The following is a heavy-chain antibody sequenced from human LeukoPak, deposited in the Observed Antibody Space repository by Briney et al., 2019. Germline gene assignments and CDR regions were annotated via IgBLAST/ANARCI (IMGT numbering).Heavy chain of an antibody. V-gene: IGHV1-69*13. CDR3: VATNYYDSSGYYYPFDY. CDR1: GGTFSSYA. Sequence: ASVKVSCKASGGTFSSYAISWVRQAPGQGLEWMGGIIPILGTANYAQKFQGRVTITADESTSTAYMELSSLRSEDTAVYYCVATNYYDSSGYYYPFDYWGQGTLVTVSS. CDR2: IIPILGTA. J-gene: IGHJ4*02. D-gene: IGHD3-22*01.